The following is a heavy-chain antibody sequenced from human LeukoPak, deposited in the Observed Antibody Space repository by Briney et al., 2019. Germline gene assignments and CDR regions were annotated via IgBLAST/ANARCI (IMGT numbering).Heavy chain of an antibody. V-gene: IGHV1-69*13. D-gene: IGHD2-2*01. Sequence: ASVKVSCKASGGTFSSYAISWVRQAPGQGLEWMGGIIPIFGTANYAQKFQGRVTITADESTSTAYMELSSLRSEDTAVYYCARLGYCSSTSCHSMDYWGQGTLVTVSS. CDR1: GGTFSSYA. CDR3: ARLGYCSSTSCHSMDY. CDR2: IIPIFGTA. J-gene: IGHJ4*02.